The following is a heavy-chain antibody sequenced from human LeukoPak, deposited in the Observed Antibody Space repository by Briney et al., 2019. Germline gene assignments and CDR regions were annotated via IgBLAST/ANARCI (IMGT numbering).Heavy chain of an antibody. CDR1: GFTFSGYA. CDR3: AKGGGYNYDNWFDP. Sequence: GGSLRLPCAASGFTFSGYALSWVRQAPGKGLEWVSSVSDSGGSTYYADSAKGRFTISRDNSKNTLYLQMNSLRAEDTAVYYCAKGGGYNYDNWFDPWGQGTLVTVSS. D-gene: IGHD5-24*01. J-gene: IGHJ5*02. V-gene: IGHV3-23*01. CDR2: VSDSGGST.